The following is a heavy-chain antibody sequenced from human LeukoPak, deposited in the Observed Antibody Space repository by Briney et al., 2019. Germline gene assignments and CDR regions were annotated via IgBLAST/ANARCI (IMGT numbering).Heavy chain of an antibody. Sequence: GGSLRLSCAASGVTVSSNYMSWVRQAPGKGLEWVSVIYSGGSTYYADSVKGRFTISRDNSNNTLYLQMNSLRAEDTAVYYCARGRELVDYWGQGTLVTVSS. J-gene: IGHJ4*02. D-gene: IGHD1-26*01. CDR2: IYSGGST. CDR1: GVTVSSNY. CDR3: ARGRELVDY. V-gene: IGHV3-53*01.